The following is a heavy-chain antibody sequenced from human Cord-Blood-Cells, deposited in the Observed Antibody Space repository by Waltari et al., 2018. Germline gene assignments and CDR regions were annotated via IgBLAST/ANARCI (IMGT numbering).Heavy chain of an antibody. Sequence: EVQLVESGGGLVQPGGSLSLSCAASGFTFSRYRLSWVRQSPGWGLEWLANIKQDGSEKYYVDSVKGRFTISRDNAKNSLYLQMNSLRAEDTAVYYCARDNRGYCSGGSCYSVDWYFDLWGRGTLVTVSS. J-gene: IGHJ2*01. V-gene: IGHV3-7*01. D-gene: IGHD2-15*01. CDR2: IKQDGSEK. CDR1: GFTFSRYR. CDR3: ARDNRGYCSGGSCYSVDWYFDL.